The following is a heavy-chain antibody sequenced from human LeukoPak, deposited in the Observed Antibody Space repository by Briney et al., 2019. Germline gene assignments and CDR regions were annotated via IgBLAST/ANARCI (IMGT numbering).Heavy chain of an antibody. CDR1: GFTFSGYG. CDR2: IWYDGSNK. CDR3: ARDNRYVDGMDV. Sequence: GGSLRLSCAASGFTFSGYGMHWVRQAPGKGLEWVAVIWYDGSNKYYADSVKGRFTISRDNAKNSLYLQMNSLRAEDTAVYYCARDNRYVDGMDVWGQGTTVTVSS. J-gene: IGHJ6*02. V-gene: IGHV3-33*01. D-gene: IGHD5-12*01.